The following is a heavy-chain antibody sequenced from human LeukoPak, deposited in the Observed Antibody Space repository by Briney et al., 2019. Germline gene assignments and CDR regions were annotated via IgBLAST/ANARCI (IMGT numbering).Heavy chain of an antibody. J-gene: IGHJ3*02. D-gene: IGHD4-23*01. Sequence: SETLSLTCTVSGGSISSYYWSWIRQPPGKGLEWIGYIYYSGSTNYNPSLKSRVTVSVDTSKNQFSLKLSSVTAADTAVYYCARDYGGNPGAFDIWGQGTMVTVSS. CDR2: IYYSGST. CDR3: ARDYGGNPGAFDI. CDR1: GGSISSYY. V-gene: IGHV4-59*01.